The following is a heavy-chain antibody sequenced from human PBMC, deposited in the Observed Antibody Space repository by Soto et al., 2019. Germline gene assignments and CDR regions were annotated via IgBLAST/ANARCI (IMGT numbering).Heavy chain of an antibody. D-gene: IGHD6-13*01. J-gene: IGHJ6*02. CDR3: ARYLAGLPPIAAADEFYYYYGMDV. CDR1: GGSISSSSYY. CDR2: IYYSGST. V-gene: IGHV4-39*01. Sequence: SSETLSLTCTVSGGSISSSSYYWGWIRQPPGKGLEWIGSIYYSGSTYYNPSLKSRVTISVDTSKNQFSLKLSSVTAADTAVYYCARYLAGLPPIAAADEFYYYYGMDVWGQGTTVTVSS.